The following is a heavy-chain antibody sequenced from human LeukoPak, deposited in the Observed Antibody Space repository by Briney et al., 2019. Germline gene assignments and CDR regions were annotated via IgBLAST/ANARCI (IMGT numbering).Heavy chain of an antibody. CDR2: ISGSGGST. D-gene: IGHD5-18*01. Sequence: GGSLRLSCAASGFTFSSYAMSWVRQAPGKGLEWVSAISGSGGSTYYADSVKGRFTISRDNSMNTLYLQMNSLRAEDTAVYYCVQLANYYYYGMDVWGQGTTVTVSS. CDR1: GFTFSSYA. J-gene: IGHJ6*02. CDR3: VQLANYYYYGMDV. V-gene: IGHV3-23*01.